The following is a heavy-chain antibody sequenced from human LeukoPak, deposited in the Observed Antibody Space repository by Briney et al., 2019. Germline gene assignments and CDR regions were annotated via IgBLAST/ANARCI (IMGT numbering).Heavy chain of an antibody. V-gene: IGHV4-34*01. CDR1: GGSFSGYY. CDR3: ARGELQYSSGRYAVRVLDY. D-gene: IGHD6-19*01. J-gene: IGHJ4*02. Sequence: SETLSLTCAVYGGSFSGYYWSWIRQPPGKGLEWIGEINHSGSTNYNPSLKSRVIISVDTSKNRFSLKVTSVTAADTAVYYCARGELQYSSGRYAVRVLDYWGQGTLVTVSS. CDR2: INHSGST.